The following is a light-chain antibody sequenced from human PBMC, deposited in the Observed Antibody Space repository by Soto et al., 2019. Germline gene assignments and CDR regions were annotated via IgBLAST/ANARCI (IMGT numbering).Light chain of an antibody. CDR1: QSVSSSY. V-gene: IGKV3-20*01. CDR2: GAS. J-gene: IGKJ2*01. Sequence: EIVLTQSPGTLSLSPGERATLSCRASQSVSSSYLDWYQQKPGQAPRLLIYGASSRATGIPDRFSGSGSGTDFTLTISRLEPADFAVYYCQQYGSSPQTFGQGTKLEIK. CDR3: QQYGSSPQT.